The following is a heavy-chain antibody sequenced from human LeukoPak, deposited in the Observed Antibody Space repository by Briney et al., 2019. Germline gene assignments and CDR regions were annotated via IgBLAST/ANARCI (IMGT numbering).Heavy chain of an antibody. Sequence: PGGSLRLSCAASGFTFSSYAMSWVRQAPGKGLEWVADISGSGGSTYYADSVKGRFTISRDNSKNTLYLQMNSLRAEDTAVYYCASARSSIAVAALDYWGQGTLVTVSS. V-gene: IGHV3-23*01. D-gene: IGHD6-19*01. CDR2: ISGSGGST. CDR3: ASARSSIAVAALDY. J-gene: IGHJ4*02. CDR1: GFTFSSYA.